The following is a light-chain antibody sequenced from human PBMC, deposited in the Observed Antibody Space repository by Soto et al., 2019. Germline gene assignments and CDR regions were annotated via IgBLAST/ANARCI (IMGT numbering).Light chain of an antibody. J-gene: IGKJ1*01. CDR3: LQYNDYPPT. CDR1: QDIRND. Sequence: DIQMTQSPSSLSASVGDRVTITCRASQDIRNDLGWYKQKPGKAPKRLIYAESSLKNGVPSRFSGSGSGTEFTLTISSLQPEDYATYFCLQYNDYPPTFGQGTKVEI. V-gene: IGKV1-17*01. CDR2: AES.